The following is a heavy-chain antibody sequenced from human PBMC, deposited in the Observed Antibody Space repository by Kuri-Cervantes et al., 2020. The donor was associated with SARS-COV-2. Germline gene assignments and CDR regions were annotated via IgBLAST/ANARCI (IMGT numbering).Heavy chain of an antibody. CDR3: ARVEGSSWNNYYYGMDV. J-gene: IGHJ6*02. V-gene: IGHV4-34*01. D-gene: IGHD6-13*01. Sequence: GSLRLSCTVSGGSISSYYWSWIRQPPGKGLEWIGEINHSGSTNYNPSLKSRVTVSVDTSKNQFSLKLSSVTAADTAVYYCARVEGSSWNNYYYGMDVWGQGTTVTVSS. CDR1: GGSISSYY. CDR2: INHSGST.